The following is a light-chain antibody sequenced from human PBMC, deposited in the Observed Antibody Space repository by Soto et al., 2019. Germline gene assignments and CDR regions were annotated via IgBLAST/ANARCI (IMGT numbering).Light chain of an antibody. Sequence: DIVVTQSPLSLSVTPGEPASISRRSSQNLLHIDGYNYLDWYLQKPGQSPQLLIFLGSYRASGVPDRFSGSGSGTDFTLRISRVEAEDVGVYYCMQAVYTRTFGPGTKVDIK. V-gene: IGKV2-28*01. CDR1: QNLLHIDGYNY. CDR2: LGS. CDR3: MQAVYTRT. J-gene: IGKJ1*01.